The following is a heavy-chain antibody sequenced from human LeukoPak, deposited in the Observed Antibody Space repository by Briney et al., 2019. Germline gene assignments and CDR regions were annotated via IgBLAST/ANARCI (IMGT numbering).Heavy chain of an antibody. V-gene: IGHV3-21*01. D-gene: IGHD2-2*01. Sequence: GGSLRLSCAASGFTSSSYSMNWVRQAPGKGLEWVSSISSSSSYIYYADSVKGRFTISRDNAKNSLYLQMNSLRAEDTAVYYCARDLLGVPAAKDIEDYWGQGTLVTVSS. J-gene: IGHJ4*02. CDR2: ISSSSSYI. CDR3: ARDLLGVPAAKDIEDY. CDR1: GFTSSSYS.